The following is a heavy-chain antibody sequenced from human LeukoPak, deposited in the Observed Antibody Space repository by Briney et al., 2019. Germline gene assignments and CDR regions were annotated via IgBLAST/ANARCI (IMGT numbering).Heavy chain of an antibody. CDR3: AKTGSSIAARPPDY. CDR1: GVSFSSSPYY. V-gene: IGHV4-39*07. J-gene: IGHJ4*02. D-gene: IGHD6-6*01. Sequence: SETLSLTCTVSGVSFSSSPYYWGWIRQPPGKGLEWIGSVYDSGSTYYNPSLKSRVTISLDTSKNQFSLKLTSVTAADTAVYHCAKTGSSIAARPPDYWGQGTLVTVSP. CDR2: VYDSGST.